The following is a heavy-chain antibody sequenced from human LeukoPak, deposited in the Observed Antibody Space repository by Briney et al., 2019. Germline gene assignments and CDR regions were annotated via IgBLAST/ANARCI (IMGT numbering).Heavy chain of an antibody. D-gene: IGHD3-3*01. CDR3: ARTDITIFGVVITLDY. V-gene: IGHV3-21*01. CDR2: ISSSSSYI. CDR1: GFTFSSYS. J-gene: IGHJ4*02. Sequence: GGSLRLSCAASGFTFSSYSMNWVRQAPGKGLEWVSSISSSSSYIYYADSVKGRFTISRDNAKNSLYLQMNSLRAEDTAVYYCARTDITIFGVVITLDYWGQGTLVTVSS.